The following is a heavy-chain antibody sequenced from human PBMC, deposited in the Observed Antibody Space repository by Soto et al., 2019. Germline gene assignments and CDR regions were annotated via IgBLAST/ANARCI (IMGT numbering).Heavy chain of an antibody. CDR2: ISYDGSNK. D-gene: IGHD6-6*01. Sequence: QVQLVESGGGVVQPGRSLRLSCAASGFTFSSYAMHWVRQAPGKGLEWVAVISYDGSNKYYADSVKGRFTISRDNSKNTLYLQMNRLRAEDTAVYYCARYPLRLLGYSSSFGASFDYWGQGTLVTVSS. CDR1: GFTFSSYA. CDR3: ARYPLRLLGYSSSFGASFDY. V-gene: IGHV3-30-3*01. J-gene: IGHJ4*02.